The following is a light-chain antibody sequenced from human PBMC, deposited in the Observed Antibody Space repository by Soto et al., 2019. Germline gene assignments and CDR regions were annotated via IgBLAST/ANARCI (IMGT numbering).Light chain of an antibody. V-gene: IGLV2-14*01. Sequence: QSALTQPASVSGSPGQSITISCTGTSSDVGGYNYVSWYQQHPGKAPKLMIYDVSNRPSGVSNRLSGSKSGNTASLTISGVQAEDEADDYCSSYTSSSTLDVVFGGGTKLTVL. CDR1: SSDVGGYNY. CDR3: SSYTSSSTLDVV. J-gene: IGLJ2*01. CDR2: DVS.